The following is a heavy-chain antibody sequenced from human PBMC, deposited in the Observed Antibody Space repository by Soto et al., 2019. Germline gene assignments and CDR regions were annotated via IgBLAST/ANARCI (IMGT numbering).Heavy chain of an antibody. CDR2: INPDSGDT. D-gene: IGHD6-19*01. J-gene: IGHJ5*02. Sequence: ASVKVSCKASGYNFFGYYLHWLLQAPGQGLEWMGWINPDSGDTHYAHKFQGRVTVTRDTSISTTYMEMTRLTSDDTAVYYCARQAVYGTLNWFDPWGQGTLVTVSS. CDR3: ARQAVYGTLNWFDP. V-gene: IGHV1-2*07. CDR1: GYNFFGYY.